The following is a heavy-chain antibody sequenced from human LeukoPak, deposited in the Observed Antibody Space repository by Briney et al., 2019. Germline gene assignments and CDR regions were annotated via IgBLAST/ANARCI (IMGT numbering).Heavy chain of an antibody. J-gene: IGHJ4*02. D-gene: IGHD2-15*01. Sequence: PSETLSLTCTVSGGSISSYYWSWIRQPPGKGLEWIGEINHSGSTNYNPSLKSRVTISVDTSKNQFSLKLSSVTAADTAVYYCARLTPGGWYFDYWGQGTLVTVSS. V-gene: IGHV4-34*01. CDR1: GGSISSYY. CDR2: INHSGST. CDR3: ARLTPGGWYFDY.